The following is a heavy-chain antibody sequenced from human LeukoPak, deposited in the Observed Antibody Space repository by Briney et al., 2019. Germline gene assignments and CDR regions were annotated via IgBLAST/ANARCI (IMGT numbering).Heavy chain of an antibody. Sequence: GGSLRLSYAASGFTFSSYAMHWVRQAPGKGLEWVAVISYDGSNKYYADSVKGRFTISRDNSKNTLYLQMNSLRAEDTAVYYCARDFFYVKYYFDYWGQGTLVTVSS. D-gene: IGHD2/OR15-2a*01. J-gene: IGHJ4*02. V-gene: IGHV3-30*04. CDR2: ISYDGSNK. CDR3: ARDFFYVKYYFDY. CDR1: GFTFSSYA.